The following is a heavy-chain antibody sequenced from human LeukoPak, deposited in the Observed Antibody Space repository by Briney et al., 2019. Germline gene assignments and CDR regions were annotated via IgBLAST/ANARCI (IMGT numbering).Heavy chain of an antibody. J-gene: IGHJ2*01. V-gene: IGHV4-38-2*02. D-gene: IGHD3-22*01. CDR2: ISHSGST. CDR1: GYSISIAFY. CDR3: ARGFDYYDSSGYLSNWYFDL. Sequence: SETLSLTCTVSGYSISIAFYWGWIRQPPGKGLEWIGSISHSGSTYYNPSLKSRVTISLDTSKNQFSLKLSSVTAADTAVYYCARGFDYYDSSGYLSNWYFDLWGRGTLVTVSS.